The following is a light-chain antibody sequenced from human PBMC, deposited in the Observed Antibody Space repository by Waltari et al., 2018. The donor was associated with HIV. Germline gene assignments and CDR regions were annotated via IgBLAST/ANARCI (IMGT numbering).Light chain of an antibody. V-gene: IGKV4-1*01. CDR2: GAS. Sequence: DFVMSQSPDSLAVSLGEMANINCKSTQSVLYRSKNIKYLSWYQQKAGQPPKLHMYGASTRPCGVPDRIRRSGSGTDFTLNINSLQAEDVAVYYCQQYYNTPYTVGQGTKLEIK. J-gene: IGKJ2*01. CDR3: QQYYNTPYT. CDR1: QSVLYRSKNIKY.